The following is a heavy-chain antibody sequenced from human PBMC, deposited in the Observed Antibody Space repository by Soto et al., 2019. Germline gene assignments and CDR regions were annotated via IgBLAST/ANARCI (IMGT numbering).Heavy chain of an antibody. CDR1: GFTFSNAW. CDR3: TTVNRYKYDSRGHYY. CDR2: IKKRADGGTA. J-gene: IGHJ4*02. D-gene: IGHD3-22*01. Sequence: EVQLVESGGGLVKPGGSLRLSCAASGFTFSNAWMNWVRQAPGKGLEWVGRIKKRADGGTADHATPVKGRFTISRDDSKDTLYQKMNSLKTEDTAVYYCTTVNRYKYDSRGHYYWGQGTLVTVSS. V-gene: IGHV3-15*01.